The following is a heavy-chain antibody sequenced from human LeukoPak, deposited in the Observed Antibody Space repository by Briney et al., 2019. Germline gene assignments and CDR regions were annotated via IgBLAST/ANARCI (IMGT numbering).Heavy chain of an antibody. CDR3: VRSYHPGGWFDP. V-gene: IGHV3-74*01. CDR2: INRDGSST. J-gene: IGHJ5*02. Sequence: PGGSLRLSCAASGFTFSSYWMHWVRQPPGKGLVWVSRINRDGSSTTYADSVKGRFTISRDNAKDTLFLQMNSLTAEDTAVHYCVRSYHPGGWFDPWGQGTLVTVSS. D-gene: IGHD2-21*01. CDR1: GFTFSSYW.